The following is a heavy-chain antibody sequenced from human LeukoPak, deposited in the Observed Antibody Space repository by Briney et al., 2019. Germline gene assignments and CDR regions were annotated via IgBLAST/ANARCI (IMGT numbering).Heavy chain of an antibody. V-gene: IGHV3-48*03. D-gene: IGHD4-17*01. CDR1: GFTFSSYE. CDR3: ASRPSGDYAVCDY. CDR2: ISSSGSTI. Sequence: GGSLRLSCAASGFTFSSYEMNWVRQAPGKGLEWVSYISSSGSTIYYADSVKGRFTISRDNAKNSLYLQMNSLRAEDTAVYYCASRPSGDYAVCDYWGQGTLVTVSS. J-gene: IGHJ4*02.